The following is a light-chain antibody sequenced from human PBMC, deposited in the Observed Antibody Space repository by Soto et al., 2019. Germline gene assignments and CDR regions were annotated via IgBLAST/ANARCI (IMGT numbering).Light chain of an antibody. Sequence: SVVTQPASVSGAPGQSITISCVVTSGDIGDYNYVSWYQQHPGKVPKVIIYDVSNRPSGVSYRFSGTKSGNTASLTVSGLQAEDEADYYCCSYTRSGTLIFGTGTKVTVL. CDR1: SGDIGDYNY. J-gene: IGLJ1*01. CDR2: DVS. V-gene: IGLV2-14*01. CDR3: CSYTRSGTLI.